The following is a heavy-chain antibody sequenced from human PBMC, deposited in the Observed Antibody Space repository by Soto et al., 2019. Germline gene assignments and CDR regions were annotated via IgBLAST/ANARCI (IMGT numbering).Heavy chain of an antibody. V-gene: IGHV1-69*12. D-gene: IGHD3-22*01. CDR1: GGTFSSYA. J-gene: IGHJ1*01. CDR2: IIPIFGTA. Sequence: QVQLVQSGAEVKKPGSSVKVSCKASGGTFSSYAISWVRQAPGQGLEWMGGIIPIFGTANYAQKFQGRVTITADESTSTAHMEPSSPTSEDTGAYYCASCPNSDDSRGYNFQLWGQGTLVTVSS. CDR3: ASCPNSDDSRGYNFQL.